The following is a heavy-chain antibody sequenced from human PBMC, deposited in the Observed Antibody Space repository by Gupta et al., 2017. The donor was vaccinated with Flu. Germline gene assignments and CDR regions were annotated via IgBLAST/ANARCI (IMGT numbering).Heavy chain of an antibody. D-gene: IGHD3-9*01. CDR2: TRNKANSYTT. CDR3: ASLTLTGYYKRGY. Sequence: DHYRGWVRQAPGKGLEWVGRTRNKANSYTTEYAASVKGRFTISRDDSKNSLYLQMNSLKTEDAAVYYCASLTLTGYYKRGYWGQGTLVTVSS. CDR1: DHY. J-gene: IGHJ4*02. V-gene: IGHV3-72*01.